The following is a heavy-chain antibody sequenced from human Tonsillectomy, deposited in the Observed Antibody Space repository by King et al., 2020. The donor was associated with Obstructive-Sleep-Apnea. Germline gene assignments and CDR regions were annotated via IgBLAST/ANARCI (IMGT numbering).Heavy chain of an antibody. CDR2: IYSGGST. Sequence: VQLVESGGGLVQPGGSLRLSCAASGFAVSSNSMSWVRQAPGKGLEWVSVIYSGGSTYYADSVKGRCTIARDNSKNTLYLQMNSLRAADKAVYYCARDHVVGTTRSGAFDIWGQGTMVTVSS. D-gene: IGHD5-12*01. CDR1: GFAVSSNS. CDR3: ARDHVVGTTRSGAFDI. J-gene: IGHJ3*02. V-gene: IGHV3-66*01.